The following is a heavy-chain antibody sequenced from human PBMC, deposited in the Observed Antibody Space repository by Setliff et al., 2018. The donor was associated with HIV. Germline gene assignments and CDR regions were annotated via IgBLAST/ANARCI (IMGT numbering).Heavy chain of an antibody. CDR1: DDSISRSSYY. CDR2: IYSSGST. J-gene: IGHJ4*02. V-gene: IGHV4-39*07. Sequence: SETLSLTCTVTDDSISRSSYYWAWIRQSPGKGLEWIGSIYSSGSTYYNPSLKSRVTISVDTSKNQFSLKLNSVTAADTAVYYCARGDYYDSTGYEGLDSWGRGTLVTV. CDR3: ARGDYYDSTGYEGLDS. D-gene: IGHD3-22*01.